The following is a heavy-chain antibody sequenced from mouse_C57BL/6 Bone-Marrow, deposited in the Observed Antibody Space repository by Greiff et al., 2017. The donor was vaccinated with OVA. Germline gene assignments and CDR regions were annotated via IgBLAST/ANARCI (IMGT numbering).Heavy chain of an antibody. D-gene: IGHD1-1*01. V-gene: IGHV1-55*01. CDR2: IYPGSGST. Sequence: VKLQQPGAELVKPGASVKMSCKASGYTFTSYWITWVKQRPGPGLEWIGDIYPGSGSTNYNEKFKSKATLTVDTSSSTAYMQLSSLTSEDSAVYYCARKGYYDGSSGYFDVWGTGTTVTVSS. CDR1: GYTFTSYW. J-gene: IGHJ1*03. CDR3: ARKGYYDGSSGYFDV.